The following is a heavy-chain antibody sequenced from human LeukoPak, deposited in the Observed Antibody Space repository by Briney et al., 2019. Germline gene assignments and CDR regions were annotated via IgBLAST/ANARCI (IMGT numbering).Heavy chain of an antibody. J-gene: IGHJ4*02. CDR1: GFTFSSYA. CDR3: ARLPPLYSGYDYDY. D-gene: IGHD5-12*01. Sequence: PGGSLRLSCAASGFTFSSYAMHWVRQAPGKGLEWVSSISSSSSYIYYADSVKGRFTISRDNAKNSLYLQMNSLRAEDTAVYYCARLPPLYSGYDYDYWGQGTLVTVSS. CDR2: ISSSSSYI. V-gene: IGHV3-21*01.